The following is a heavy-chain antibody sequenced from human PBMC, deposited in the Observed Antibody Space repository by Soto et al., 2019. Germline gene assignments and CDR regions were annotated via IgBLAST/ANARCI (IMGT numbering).Heavy chain of an antibody. J-gene: IGHJ3*02. Sequence: EVQLVESGGGLVQPGESLRLSCVISGPAFSNWIAWVRQAPGKGPGWLANTNQDGSDRYHVDSVKGRFTISRDNAKNSVYLQMNSLRAEDTAIYFCARESSGRSIDIWGQGTMVSVSS. D-gene: IGHD3-10*01. CDR1: GPAFSNW. CDR2: TNQDGSDR. CDR3: ARESSGRSIDI. V-gene: IGHV3-7*03.